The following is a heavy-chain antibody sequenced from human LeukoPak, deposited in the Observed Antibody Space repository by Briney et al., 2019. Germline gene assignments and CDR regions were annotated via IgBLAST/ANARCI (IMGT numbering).Heavy chain of an antibody. J-gene: IGHJ4*02. CDR1: GFTFSSYA. V-gene: IGHV3-23*01. CDR3: AKDLRGESGSYYAFDY. D-gene: IGHD1-26*01. Sequence: GGFLRLSCAASGFTFSSYAMSWVRQAPGKGLEWVSAISGSGGSTYYADSVKGRFTISRDNSKNTLYLQMNSLRAEDTAVYYCAKDLRGESGSYYAFDYWGQGTLVTVSS. CDR2: ISGSGGST.